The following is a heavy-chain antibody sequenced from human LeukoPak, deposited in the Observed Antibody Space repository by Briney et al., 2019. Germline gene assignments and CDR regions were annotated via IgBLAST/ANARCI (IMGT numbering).Heavy chain of an antibody. V-gene: IGHV4-39*07. J-gene: IGHJ3*02. CDR2: IYYSGST. D-gene: IGHD3-9*01. Sequence: SETLSLTCTVSGGSISSSSYYWGWIRQPPGKGLEWIGSIYYSGSTYYNPSLKSRVTISVDTSKNQFSLKLSSVTAAETAVYYCARGGNDFDWSKDAFDIWGQGTMVTVSS. CDR1: GGSISSSSYY. CDR3: ARGGNDFDWSKDAFDI.